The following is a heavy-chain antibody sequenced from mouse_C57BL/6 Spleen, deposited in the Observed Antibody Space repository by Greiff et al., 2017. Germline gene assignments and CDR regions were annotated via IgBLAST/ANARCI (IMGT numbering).Heavy chain of an antibody. CDR1: GYAFSSYW. J-gene: IGHJ3*01. CDR2: IYPGDGDT. CDR3: ARSEYYYGSSPWFAD. Sequence: QVQLQQSGAELVKPGASVKISCKASGYAFSSYWMNWVKQRPGQGLEWIGQIYPGDGDTNYNGKFKGKATLTADKSSSTAYMQLRSLTSEDSAVYFCARSEYYYGSSPWFADWGQGTLVTVAA. D-gene: IGHD1-1*01. V-gene: IGHV1-80*01.